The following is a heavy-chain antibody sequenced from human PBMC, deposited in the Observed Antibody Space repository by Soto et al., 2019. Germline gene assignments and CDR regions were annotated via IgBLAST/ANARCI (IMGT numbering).Heavy chain of an antibody. CDR1: GFTCSSDG. Sequence: GGSVRLSYAGSGFTCSSDGMHWGCQARGKGLEWGAVIWYDGSNKYYADSVKGRFTISRDNSKNTLYLQMNSLRAEDTAVYYCARDCLSWPHTYYYYYGMDAWGQGTPVPV. CDR2: IWYDGSNK. J-gene: IGHJ6*02. D-gene: IGHD6-13*01. CDR3: ARDCLSWPHTYYYYYGMDA. V-gene: IGHV3-33*01.